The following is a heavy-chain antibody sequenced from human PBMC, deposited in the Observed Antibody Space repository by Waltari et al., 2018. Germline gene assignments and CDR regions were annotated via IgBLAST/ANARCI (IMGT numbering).Heavy chain of an antibody. V-gene: IGHV3-23*01. CDR2: ITADGRSR. CDR1: GFMFSIYP. CDR3: AKADFGDPYWFFDL. Sequence: EGQLLESGGGLVQTGGSLRLSCDASGFMFSIYPMAWVRQAPGKGLEWVSTITADGRSRNYADSVKGRFTISRDNSKNILDLQMNTLRAEDTAVYFCAKADFGDPYWFFDLWGRGTLLTVSS. D-gene: IGHD3-10*01. J-gene: IGHJ2*01.